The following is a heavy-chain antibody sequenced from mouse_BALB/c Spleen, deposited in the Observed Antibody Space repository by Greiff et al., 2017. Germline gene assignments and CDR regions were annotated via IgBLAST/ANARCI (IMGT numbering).Heavy chain of an antibody. CDR1: GFNIKDTY. V-gene: IGHV14-3*02. CDR3: ARWSLYYYAMDY. D-gene: IGHD6-5*01. Sequence: EVQLQPSGAELVKPGASVKLSCTASGFNIKDTYMHWVKQRPEQGLEWIGRIDPANGNTKYDPKFQGKATITADTSSNTAYLQLSSLTSEDTAVYYCARWSLYYYAMDYWGQGTSVTVSS. CDR2: IDPANGNT. J-gene: IGHJ4*01.